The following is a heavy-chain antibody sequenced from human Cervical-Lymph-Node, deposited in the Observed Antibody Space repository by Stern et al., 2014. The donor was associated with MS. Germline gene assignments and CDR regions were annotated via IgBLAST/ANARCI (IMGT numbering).Heavy chain of an antibody. V-gene: IGHV4-61*02. CDR1: GASITGGGSF. CDR2: IYTSGRT. Sequence: QLQLQESGPGLVKPSQTLSLTCTVSGASITGGGSFWSWIRQPAGKRLEWIGRIYTSGRTDYTPSLKSRVTIWADGLKNHFPLKLLFVTAADTAVYYCARDSAAGSSIRDYYFGLDVWGQGTTVTVSS. J-gene: IGHJ6*02. D-gene: IGHD6-19*01. CDR3: ARDSAAGSSIRDYYFGLDV.